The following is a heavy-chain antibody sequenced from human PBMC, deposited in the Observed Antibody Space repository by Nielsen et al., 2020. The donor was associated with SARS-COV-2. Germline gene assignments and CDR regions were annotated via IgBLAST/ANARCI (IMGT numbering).Heavy chain of an antibody. D-gene: IGHD2-2*02. J-gene: IGHJ4*02. CDR2: LSSSSSYI. CDR3: AKAPSQLLYRVFDY. Sequence: GGSLRLSCAASGFTFSIYSMNWVRQAPGKGLEWVSSLSSSSSYIYYADSVKGRFTISRDNAKNSLYLQMNSLRTEDTALYYCAKAPSQLLYRVFDYWGQGTLVTVSS. V-gene: IGHV3-21*04. CDR1: GFTFSIYS.